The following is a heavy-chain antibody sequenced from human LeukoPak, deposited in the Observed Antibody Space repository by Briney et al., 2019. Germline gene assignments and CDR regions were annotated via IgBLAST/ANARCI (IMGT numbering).Heavy chain of an antibody. Sequence: GESLKISCRPSGYRFNSNWLGWVRQVPGKGLEWLGMIYPADSDTRYSPSVQGRVTISVDKSNSTAYLQWNTLKASDTAMYYCARQKGQWLDFDYWGQGTLVTVPS. J-gene: IGHJ4*02. V-gene: IGHV5-51*01. CDR1: GYRFNSNW. D-gene: IGHD6-19*01. CDR2: IYPADSDT. CDR3: ARQKGQWLDFDY.